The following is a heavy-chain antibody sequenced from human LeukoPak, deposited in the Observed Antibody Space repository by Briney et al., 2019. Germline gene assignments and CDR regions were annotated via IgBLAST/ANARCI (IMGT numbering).Heavy chain of an antibody. CDR2: MSGSDTGS. CDR3: ARGGEESSSWYDWLDP. V-gene: IGHV3-21*01. Sequence: PGGSLRLSCVASGFTLSSYSMSWVRQAPGKGLEWVSAMSGSDTGSWYADSVKGRFTISRDNAKNSLYLQMNSLRAEDTAVYYCARGGEESSSWYDWLDPWGQGTLVTVSS. J-gene: IGHJ5*02. CDR1: GFTLSSYS. D-gene: IGHD6-13*01.